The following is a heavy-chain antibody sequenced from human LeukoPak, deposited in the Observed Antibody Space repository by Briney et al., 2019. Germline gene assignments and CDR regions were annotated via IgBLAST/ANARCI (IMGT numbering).Heavy chain of an antibody. CDR1: GYTFTSYD. J-gene: IGHJ6*02. Sequence: GASVKVSCKASGYTFTSYDINWVRQATGHGLEWMGWMNPNSGNTGYAQKFQGRVTMTRNTSISTAYMELSSLRSEDTAVYYCARGHSGYDYAVYYYYGMDVWGQGTTVTVSS. CDR2: MNPNSGNT. CDR3: ARGHSGYDYAVYYYYGMDV. D-gene: IGHD5-12*01. V-gene: IGHV1-8*01.